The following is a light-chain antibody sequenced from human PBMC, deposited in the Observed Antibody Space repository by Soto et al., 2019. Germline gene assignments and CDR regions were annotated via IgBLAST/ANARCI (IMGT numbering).Light chain of an antibody. J-gene: IGKJ3*01. V-gene: IGKV3-20*01. Sequence: EIVLTQSPGTLSMSPGERATLSCRASQSVSGSYLAWYQQKPGQAPRLLIYGASSRATGIPDRFSGSGSGTDFTLTISRLEPEDFAVYYCQQYGSSPGFTFGPGTNVDFK. CDR3: QQYGSSPGFT. CDR2: GAS. CDR1: QSVSGSY.